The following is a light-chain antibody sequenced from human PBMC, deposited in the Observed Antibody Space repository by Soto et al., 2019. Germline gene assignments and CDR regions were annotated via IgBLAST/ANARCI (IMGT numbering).Light chain of an antibody. CDR2: EVS. J-gene: IGLJ2*01. CDR3: CSYTGDDTLV. V-gene: IGLV2-23*02. CDR1: GSEVGNYNL. Sequence: QSVLTQPASVSGSPGQSITISCTGTGSEVGNYNLVSWYQQHPGQAPKLMIYEVSKRPSAVSNRFSGSKSGNTASLTISGLQPEDEADYYCCSYTGDDTLVFGGGTKLTVL.